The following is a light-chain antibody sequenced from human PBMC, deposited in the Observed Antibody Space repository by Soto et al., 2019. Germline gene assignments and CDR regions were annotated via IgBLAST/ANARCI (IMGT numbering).Light chain of an antibody. CDR1: SSDVGGYNY. CDR2: EVS. V-gene: IGLV2-14*01. CDR3: SSYTSSGTLV. Sequence: QSVLTQPASVSGSPGQSITISCTGTSSDVGGYNYVSWYQQYPGKAPKLIICEVSNRPSGVSNRFSGSKSGNTASLTISGLQAEDEADYYCSSYTSSGTLVFGGGTKLTVL. J-gene: IGLJ2*01.